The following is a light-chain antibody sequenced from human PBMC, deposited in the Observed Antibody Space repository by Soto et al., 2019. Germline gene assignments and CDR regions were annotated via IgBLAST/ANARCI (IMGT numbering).Light chain of an antibody. V-gene: IGLV2-14*03. CDR3: SSYTSSSTLYV. J-gene: IGLJ1*01. CDR2: DVS. CDR1: SSDVGAYNY. Sequence: QSVLTQPASVSGSPGQSITISCTGTSSDVGAYNYVSWYQQHPGKAPKFMIYDVSNRPSGVSNRFSGSKSGNTASLTISGLQAEVEADYYCSSYTSSSTLYVFGTGTMITVL.